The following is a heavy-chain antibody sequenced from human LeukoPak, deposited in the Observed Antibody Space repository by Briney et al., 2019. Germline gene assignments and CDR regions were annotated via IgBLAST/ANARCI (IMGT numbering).Heavy chain of an antibody. CDR3: AKDGRVGY. CDR1: VFTFSDYY. J-gene: IGHJ4*02. CDR2: ISGSGGST. D-gene: IGHD2-15*01. V-gene: IGHV3-23*01. Sequence: GGSLRLSCVASVFTFSDYYMSWVRQAPGKGLEWVSAISGSGGSTYYADSVKGRFTISRDNSKNTLYLQMNSLRAEDTAVYYCAKDGRVGYWGQGTLVTVSS.